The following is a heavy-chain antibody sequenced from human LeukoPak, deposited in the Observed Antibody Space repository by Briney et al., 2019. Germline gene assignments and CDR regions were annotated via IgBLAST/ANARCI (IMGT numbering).Heavy chain of an antibody. J-gene: IGHJ4*02. CDR1: GFTFSSFN. V-gene: IGHV3-21*01. D-gene: IGHD4-17*01. CDR2: IRGSSSYR. Sequence: GGPLRLTCTASGFTFSSFNMNWVRQAPGKGLEWVASIRGSSSYRNYADSVKGRFTISRDNAKNSVYLQMNSLRAEETAVYYCARSAYGDSAFEYWGQGPLITVSS. CDR3: ARSAYGDSAFEY.